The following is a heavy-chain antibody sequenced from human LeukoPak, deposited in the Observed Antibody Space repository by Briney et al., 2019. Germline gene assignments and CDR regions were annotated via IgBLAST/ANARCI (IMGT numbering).Heavy chain of an antibody. Sequence: GGSLRLSCAASGFTFDDYAMHWVRQAPGKGLEWVSAISGSGGSTYYADSVKGRFTISRDNSKNTLYLQMNSLRAEDTAVYYCAKDGPGGYSYGFNYFDYWGQGTLVTVSS. CDR2: ISGSGGST. J-gene: IGHJ4*02. D-gene: IGHD5-18*01. CDR3: AKDGPGGYSYGFNYFDY. V-gene: IGHV3-23*01. CDR1: GFTFDDYA.